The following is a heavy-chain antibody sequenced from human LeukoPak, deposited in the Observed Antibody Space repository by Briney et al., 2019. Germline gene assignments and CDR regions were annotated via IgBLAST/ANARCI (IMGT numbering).Heavy chain of an antibody. D-gene: IGHD6-19*01. CDR2: IYYSGST. CDR1: GGSISSYY. CDR3: ARETSSGWYGYY. Sequence: PSETLSLTCTVSGGSISSYYWSWIRQPPGKGLEWIGYIYYSGSTNYNPSLKSRVTISVDTSKNQFSLKLSSVTAADTAVYYCARETSSGWYGYYWGQGTLVTVSS. J-gene: IGHJ4*02. V-gene: IGHV4-59*01.